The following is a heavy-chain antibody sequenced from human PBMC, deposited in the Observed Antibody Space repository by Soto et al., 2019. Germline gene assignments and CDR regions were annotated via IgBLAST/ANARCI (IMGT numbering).Heavy chain of an antibody. J-gene: IGHJ4*02. V-gene: IGHV3-66*01. CDR3: GRARGSGNYYNY. Sequence: MXWVGEDPGKGLDWVSVIYTGGTTYYADSVKGRFTISRDNSKNTVYLQMNSLRAEDTAVYYCGRARGSGNYYNYWGQGTLVTVSS. CDR2: IYTGGTT. D-gene: IGHD3-10*01.